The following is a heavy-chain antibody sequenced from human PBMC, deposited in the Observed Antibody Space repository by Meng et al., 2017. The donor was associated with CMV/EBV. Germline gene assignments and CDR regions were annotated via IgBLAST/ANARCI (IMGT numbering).Heavy chain of an antibody. V-gene: IGHV3-69-1*01. CDR1: GFTFSDYY. CDR3: AKDHDFWSGYSYYFDY. J-gene: IGHJ4*02. D-gene: IGHD3-3*01. CDR2: ISSSSTV. Sequence: GESLKISCAASGFTFSDYYMDWVRQAPGKGPEWVSSISSSSTVYYADSVKGRFTISRDNAKNSLYLQMNSLRAEDTALYYCAKDHDFWSGYSYYFDYWGQGTLVTVSS.